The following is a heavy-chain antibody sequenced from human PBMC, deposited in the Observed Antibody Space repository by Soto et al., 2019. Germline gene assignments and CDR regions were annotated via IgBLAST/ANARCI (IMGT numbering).Heavy chain of an antibody. D-gene: IGHD3-3*01. CDR3: ARLFSDYDFWSGYHMDV. V-gene: IGHV4-59*08. J-gene: IGHJ6*03. Sequence: PSETLSLTCTVSGGSISSYYWSWIRQPPGKGLEWIGYIYYSGSTNYNPSLKSRVTISVDTSKNQFSLKLSSVTAADTAVYYCARLFSDYDFWSGYHMDVWGKGTTVTVSS. CDR1: GGSISSYY. CDR2: IYYSGST.